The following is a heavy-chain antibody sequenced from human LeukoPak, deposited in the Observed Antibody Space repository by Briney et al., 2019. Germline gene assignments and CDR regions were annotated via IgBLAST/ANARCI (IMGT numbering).Heavy chain of an antibody. Sequence: SETLSLTCTVSGYSISSGYYWGWIRPPPGKGLEWIGSIYHSGSTYYNPSLKSRVTISVDTSKNQFSLKLSSVTAADTAVYYCARWFGEPLDAFDIWGQGTMVTASS. CDR1: GYSISSGYY. CDR2: IYHSGST. J-gene: IGHJ3*02. V-gene: IGHV4-38-2*02. D-gene: IGHD3-10*01. CDR3: ARWFGEPLDAFDI.